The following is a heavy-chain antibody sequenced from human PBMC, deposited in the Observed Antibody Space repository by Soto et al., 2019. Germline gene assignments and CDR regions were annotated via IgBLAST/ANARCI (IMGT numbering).Heavy chain of an antibody. CDR3: ARDDYGDVHIPY. CDR2: IIPILGIA. J-gene: IGHJ4*02. CDR1: GGTFSSYT. Sequence: QVQLVQSGAEVKKPGSSVKVSCKASGGTFSSYTISWVRQAPGQGLEWMGRIIPILGIANYAQKFQGRVTITADKSTSTAYMELSSLRSEDTAVYYCARDDYGDVHIPYWGQGTLVTVSS. V-gene: IGHV1-69*08. D-gene: IGHD4-17*01.